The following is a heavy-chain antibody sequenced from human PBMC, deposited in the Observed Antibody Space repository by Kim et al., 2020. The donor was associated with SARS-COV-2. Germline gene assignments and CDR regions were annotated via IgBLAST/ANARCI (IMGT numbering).Heavy chain of an antibody. V-gene: IGHV3-23*01. J-gene: IGHJ3*02. D-gene: IGHD2-2*01. CDR3: AKGVLASDIVVVPAEWRNAFDI. CDR2: ISGSGGST. CDR1: GFTFSSYA. Sequence: GGSLRLSCAASGFTFSSYAMSWVRQAPGKGLEWVSAISGSGGSTYYADSVKGRFTISRDNSKNTLYLQMNSLRAEDTAVYYCAKGVLASDIVVVPAEWRNAFDIWGQGTMVTVSS.